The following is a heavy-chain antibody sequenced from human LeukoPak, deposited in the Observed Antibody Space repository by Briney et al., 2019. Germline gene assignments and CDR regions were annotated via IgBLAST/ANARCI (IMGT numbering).Heavy chain of an antibody. J-gene: IGHJ5*02. CDR3: ARDSGYYGRWLDP. Sequence: GGSLRLSCAASGFTFSSYAMHWVRQAPGKGLEYVSAISSNGGSTYYANSVKGRFTISRDNAKNSLYLQMNSLRAEDAAVYYCARDSGYYGRWLDPWGQGTLVTVSS. CDR1: GFTFSSYA. D-gene: IGHD3-10*01. CDR2: ISSNGGST. V-gene: IGHV3-64*01.